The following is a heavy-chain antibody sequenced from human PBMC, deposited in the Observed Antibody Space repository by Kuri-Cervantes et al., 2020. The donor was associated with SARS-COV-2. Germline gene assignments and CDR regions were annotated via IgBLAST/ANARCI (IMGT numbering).Heavy chain of an antibody. Sequence: ASVKVSCKPADDTFSSYGFSWARQAPGQGLEWVGWISPYNHNTKYAEKLQGRVTMTTDTSTSTAYMELRGLRSDDTAVYYCARVRGSKYYYGSRYYYYYMDVWGQGTTVTVSS. CDR1: DDTFSSYG. CDR2: ISPYNHNT. V-gene: IGHV1-18*01. CDR3: ARVRGSKYYYGSRYYYYYMDV. D-gene: IGHD3-10*01. J-gene: IGHJ6*03.